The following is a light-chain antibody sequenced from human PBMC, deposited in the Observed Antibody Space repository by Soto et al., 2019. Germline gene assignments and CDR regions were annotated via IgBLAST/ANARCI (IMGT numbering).Light chain of an antibody. J-gene: IGKJ2*01. CDR2: GAA. CDR3: QQYGRSPGYT. CDR1: QSVSSSY. Sequence: EIVLTQSPGTLSLSPGERATLSCRASQSVSSSYLAWYQQRPREAPRLLINGAASRATGIPDRFSGSGSGTDFTLTISRLESEDFAVYYCQQYGRSPGYTFGQGTKLEIK. V-gene: IGKV3-20*01.